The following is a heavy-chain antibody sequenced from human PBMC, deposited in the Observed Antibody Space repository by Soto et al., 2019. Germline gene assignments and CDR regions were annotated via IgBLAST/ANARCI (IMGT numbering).Heavy chain of an antibody. CDR3: VRGFDYSFDY. J-gene: IGHJ4*02. D-gene: IGHD4-4*01. CDR1: GFTFSNYW. Sequence: GGSLRLSCAASGFTFSNYWMSWVRQAPGKGLEWVANIEPDGSEKYYVVSVRGRFTFSRDNAENSVYLQMNSLRAEDTAVYYCVRGFDYSFDYWGPGTLVTVSS. V-gene: IGHV3-7*03. CDR2: IEPDGSEK.